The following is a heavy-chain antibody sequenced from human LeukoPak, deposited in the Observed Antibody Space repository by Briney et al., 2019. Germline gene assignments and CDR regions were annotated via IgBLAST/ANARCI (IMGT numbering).Heavy chain of an antibody. J-gene: IGHJ6*02. V-gene: IGHV1-2*02. Sequence: GASVKVSCKASGYTFTGYYMHWVRQAPGQGLEWMAWINPNSGGTNYAQKFQGRVTMTRDTSISTAYMELSRLRSDDTAVYYCARVVGGQLVLYYYYGMDVWGQGTTVTVSS. CDR3: ARVVGGQLVLYYYYGMDV. CDR2: INPNSGGT. CDR1: GYTFTGYY. D-gene: IGHD6-6*01.